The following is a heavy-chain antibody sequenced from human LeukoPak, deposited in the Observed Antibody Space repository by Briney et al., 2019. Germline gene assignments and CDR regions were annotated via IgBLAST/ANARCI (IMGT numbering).Heavy chain of an antibody. V-gene: IGHV3-30*18. Sequence: GGSVRLPSAAPGFTFSSYVMNCVRKAPGKDLYTVASISYDGSNKYFADSVKGRFTISRDNSKNTLYLQMNSLRAEDTAVYYCAKVHDSSGYYYFDYWGQGTLVTVSS. CDR2: ISYDGSNK. J-gene: IGHJ4*02. CDR3: AKVHDSSGYYYFDY. D-gene: IGHD3-22*01. CDR1: GFTFSSYV.